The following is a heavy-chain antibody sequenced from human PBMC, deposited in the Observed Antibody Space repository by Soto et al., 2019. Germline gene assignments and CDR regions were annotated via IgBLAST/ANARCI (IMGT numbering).Heavy chain of an antibody. Sequence: GGSLRLSCAASGFTFSSYSMNWVRQAPGKWLEWVSYISSSSTIYYADSVKGRFTISRDNAKNSLYLQMNSLRAEDTAVYYCAREGPSTPLTIFGVVIPTSRPMDVWGKGTTVTVSS. D-gene: IGHD3-3*01. CDR1: GFTFSSYS. CDR3: AREGPSTPLTIFGVVIPTSRPMDV. J-gene: IGHJ6*03. CDR2: ISSSSTI. V-gene: IGHV3-48*01.